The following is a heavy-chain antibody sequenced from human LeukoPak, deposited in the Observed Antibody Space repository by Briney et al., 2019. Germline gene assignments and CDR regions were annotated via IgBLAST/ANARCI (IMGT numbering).Heavy chain of an antibody. Sequence: SETLSLTCAVYGGSFSGYYWSWIRQPPGKGLEWIGYIYYSGSTNYNPSLKSRVTISVDTSKNQFSLKLSSVTAADTAVYYCARHGWFGELPLWGQGTLVTVSS. CDR1: GGSFSGYY. D-gene: IGHD3-10*01. J-gene: IGHJ4*02. CDR3: ARHGWFGELPL. CDR2: IYYSGST. V-gene: IGHV4-59*08.